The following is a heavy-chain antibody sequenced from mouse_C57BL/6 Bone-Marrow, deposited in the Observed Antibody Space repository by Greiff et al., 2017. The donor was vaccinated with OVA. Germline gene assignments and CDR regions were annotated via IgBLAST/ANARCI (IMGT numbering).Heavy chain of an antibody. J-gene: IGHJ3*01. CDR2: IDPENGDT. CDR3: STYGSSPWFAY. Sequence: EVKLQESGAELVRPGASVKLSCTASGFNIKDDYMHWVKQRPEQGLEWIGWIDPENGDTEYASKFKGKATITADTSSNTAYLQLSSLTSEDTAVYYCSTYGSSPWFAYWGQGTLVTVSA. CDR1: GFNIKDDY. D-gene: IGHD1-1*01. V-gene: IGHV14-4*01.